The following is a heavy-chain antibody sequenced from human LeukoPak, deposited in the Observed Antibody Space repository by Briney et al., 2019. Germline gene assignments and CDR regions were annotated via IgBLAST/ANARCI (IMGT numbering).Heavy chain of an antibody. CDR1: GFTFSSYG. D-gene: IGHD1-26*01. V-gene: IGHV3-21*01. CDR3: ARYWGGANRGAFDI. Sequence: PGGSLRLSCAASGFTFSSYGMHWVRQAPGKGLEWVSSISSSSSYIYYADSVKGRFTISRDNAKNSLYLQMNSLRAEDTAVYYCARYWGGANRGAFDIWGQGTMVTVSS. J-gene: IGHJ3*02. CDR2: ISSSSSYI.